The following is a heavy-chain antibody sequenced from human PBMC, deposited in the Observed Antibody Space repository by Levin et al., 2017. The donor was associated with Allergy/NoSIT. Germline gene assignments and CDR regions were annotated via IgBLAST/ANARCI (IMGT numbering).Heavy chain of an antibody. V-gene: IGHV3-21*01. D-gene: IGHD3-10*01. J-gene: IGHJ6*02. Sequence: GGSLRLSCAASGFTFSSYSMNWVRQAPGKGLEWVSSISSSSSYIYYADSVKGRFTISRDNAKNSLYLQMNSLRAEDTAVYYCAREITESITMVRGVIEYYYYGMDGWGQGTTVTVSS. CDR1: GFTFSSYS. CDR3: AREITESITMVRGVIEYYYYGMDG. CDR2: ISSSSSYI.